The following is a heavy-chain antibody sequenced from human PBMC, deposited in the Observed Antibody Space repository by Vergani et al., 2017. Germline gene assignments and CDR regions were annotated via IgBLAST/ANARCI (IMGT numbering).Heavy chain of an antibody. V-gene: IGHV3-7*01. D-gene: IGHD3-22*01. J-gene: IGHJ3*02. CDR2: IKQDGSEK. CDR1: GFTFSSYW. Sequence: EVQLLESGGGLVQPGGSLRLSCAASGFTFSSYWMSWVRQAPGKGLEWVANIKQDGSEKYYVDSVKGRFTISRDNAKNSLYLQMNSLRAEDAAVYYCARDSYDSSGYYEDHDAFDIWGQGTMVTVSS. CDR3: ARDSYDSSGYYEDHDAFDI.